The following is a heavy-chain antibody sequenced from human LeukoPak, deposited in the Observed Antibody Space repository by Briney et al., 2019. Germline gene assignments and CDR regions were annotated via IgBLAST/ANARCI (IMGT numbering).Heavy chain of an antibody. CDR3: ARAYSSGWYL. D-gene: IGHD6-19*01. CDR2: INPNSGGT. CDR1: GYTFTGYY. Sequence: GASVKVSCKASGYTFTGYYTHWVRQAPGQGLEWMGWINPNSGGTNYAQKFQGRVTMTRDTSISTAYMELSRLRSDDTAAYYCARAYSSGWYLWGQGTLVTVSS. V-gene: IGHV1-2*02. J-gene: IGHJ4*02.